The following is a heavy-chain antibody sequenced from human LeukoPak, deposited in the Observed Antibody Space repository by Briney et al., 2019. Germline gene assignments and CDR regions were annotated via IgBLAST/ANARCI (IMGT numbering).Heavy chain of an antibody. CDR1: GYTFNAYY. J-gene: IGHJ6*03. V-gene: IGHV1-2*02. CDR3: AKDRRTISDYYYFYYMDV. CDR2: INPDSGGT. D-gene: IGHD1-14*01. Sequence: GASVKVSCKASGYTFNAYYMYWVRQAPGQGLEWMGWINPDSGGTNYAQKFQGRVTLTRDTSTSTTHMELSRLRTDDTAVYFCAKDRRTISDYYYFYYMDVWGKGTTVTVSS.